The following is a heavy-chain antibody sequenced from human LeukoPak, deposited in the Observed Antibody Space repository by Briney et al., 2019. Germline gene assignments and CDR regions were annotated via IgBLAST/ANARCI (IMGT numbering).Heavy chain of an antibody. V-gene: IGHV3-48*02. D-gene: IGHD6-19*01. CDR3: ARGEYNSGIDY. CDR2: ISGGSSYI. CDR1: GFTFSSYS. J-gene: IGHJ4*02. Sequence: QPGGSLRLSCAASGFTFSSYSMNWVRQAPGKGLGWVSYISGGSSYISYTDSVKGRFTISRDNAKNSLYLQINSLRDEDTDVYYCARGEYNSGIDYRGQGTLVSVSS.